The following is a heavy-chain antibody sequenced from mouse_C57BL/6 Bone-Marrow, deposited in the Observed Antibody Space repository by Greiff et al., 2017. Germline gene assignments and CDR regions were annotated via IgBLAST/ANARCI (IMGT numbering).Heavy chain of an antibody. D-gene: IGHD2-5*01. CDR2: IYPGSGNT. V-gene: IGHV1-76*01. CDR3: ARSKSCSNYSYWYFDV. CDR1: GYTFTDYY. Sequence: QVQLQQSGAELVRPGASVKLSCKASGYTFTDYYINWVKQRPGQGLEWIARIYPGSGNTYYNEKFKGKATLTAEKSSSTAYMQLSSLTSEDSAVYFGARSKSCSNYSYWYFDVWGTGTTVTVSS. J-gene: IGHJ1*03.